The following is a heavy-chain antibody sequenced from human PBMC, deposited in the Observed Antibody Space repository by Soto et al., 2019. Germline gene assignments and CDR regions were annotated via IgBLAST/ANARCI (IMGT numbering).Heavy chain of an antibody. CDR1: GYSFTNYW. Sequence: GESLKISCKGSGYSFTNYWIAWMRQMPGEGLEYMGIIYPSDSTARYSPSFQGQVTFSVDKSVSTAYLQWNSLKASDTAMYYCARHGFYGDYSSNYFDPWGQGTLVTVSS. V-gene: IGHV5-51*01. CDR2: IYPSDSTA. D-gene: IGHD4-17*01. J-gene: IGHJ5*02. CDR3: ARHGFYGDYSSNYFDP.